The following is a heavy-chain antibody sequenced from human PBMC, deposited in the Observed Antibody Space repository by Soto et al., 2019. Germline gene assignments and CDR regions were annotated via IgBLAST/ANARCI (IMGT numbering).Heavy chain of an antibody. J-gene: IGHJ4*02. D-gene: IGHD3-3*01. CDR3: AKARSNDFWSGSGFDY. CDR1: EFMFSDYA. Sequence: GGSLRLSCAASEFMFSDYAMNWVRQAPGKGLEWVSAISGSGGITYYADSVKGRFTISRDNSKNTLYLQMNSLRTEDTALYYCAKARSNDFWSGSGFDYWGQGTLVTVSS. CDR2: ISGSGGIT. V-gene: IGHV3-23*01.